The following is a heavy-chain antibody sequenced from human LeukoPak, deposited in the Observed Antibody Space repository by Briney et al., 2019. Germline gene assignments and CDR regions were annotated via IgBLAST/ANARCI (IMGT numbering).Heavy chain of an antibody. CDR3: ARDQIVVVPARYYYYGMDV. CDR2: INPNSGGT. D-gene: IGHD2-2*01. J-gene: IGHJ6*02. V-gene: IGHV1-2*02. CDR1: GGTFSSYA. Sequence: ASAKVSCKASGGTFSSYAISWVRQAPGQGLEWMGWINPNSGGTNYAQKFQGRVTMTRDTSISTAYMELSRLRSDDTAVYYCARDQIVVVPARYYYYGMDVWGQGTTVTVSS.